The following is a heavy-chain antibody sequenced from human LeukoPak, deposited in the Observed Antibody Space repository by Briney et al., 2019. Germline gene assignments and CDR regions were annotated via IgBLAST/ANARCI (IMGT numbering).Heavy chain of an antibody. CDR1: GLTVSDKY. J-gene: IGHJ3*01. CDR3: ARDLGAALNF. CDR2: IYSGGST. V-gene: IGHV3-53*04. D-gene: IGHD3-16*01. Sequence: GGSLRLSCAASGLTVSDKYMSWVRQAPGKGLEWVSVIYSGGSTYYADSVRGRFTISRHNSNNTLYLQMNSLRAEDTAVYYCARDLGAALNFWGQGTMVTVSS.